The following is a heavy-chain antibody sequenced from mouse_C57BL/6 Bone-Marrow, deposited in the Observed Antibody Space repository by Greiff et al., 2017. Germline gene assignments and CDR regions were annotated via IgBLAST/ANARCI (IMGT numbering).Heavy chain of an antibody. Sequence: EVQLVESGAGLVKPGGSVKLSCAASGFTFSSYAMSWVRQTPEKRLEWVATISDGGSYTYYPDNVEGRFTISRDNAKNNLYLQMSHLKSEDTAMYYCARAEPPPPGLYAMAYWGQGTPDTVSS. V-gene: IGHV5-4*01. CDR1: GFTFSSYA. CDR3: ARAEPPPPGLYAMAY. CDR2: ISDGGSYT. J-gene: IGHJ4*01.